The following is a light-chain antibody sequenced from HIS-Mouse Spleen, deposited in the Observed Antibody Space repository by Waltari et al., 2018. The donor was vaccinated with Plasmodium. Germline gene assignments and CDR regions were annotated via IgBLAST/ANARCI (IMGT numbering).Light chain of an antibody. V-gene: IGLV2-23*01. CDR1: RRDVGSYNL. CDR2: EGS. Sequence: QSALTQPASVSGSPGQSITIPCTGTRRDVGSYNLLSCYQQHPGKAPKLMIYEGSKRPSGVSNRFSGSKSGNTASLTISGLQAEDEADYYCCSYAGSSTLVFGGGTKLTVL. J-gene: IGLJ2*01. CDR3: CSYAGSSTLV.